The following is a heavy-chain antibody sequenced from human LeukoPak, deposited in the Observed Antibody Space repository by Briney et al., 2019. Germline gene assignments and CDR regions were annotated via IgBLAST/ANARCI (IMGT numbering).Heavy chain of an antibody. CDR1: GLTFGRHW. Sequence: GSLRLSCAASGLTFGRHWMSWVRQAPGKGLEWVANIKQDGSVKYYVDSVKGRFTISRDNAKNSLYLQMNSLRAEDTAVYYCASIEDYYDSSGLDAFDIWGQGTMVTASS. CDR2: IKQDGSVK. J-gene: IGHJ3*02. CDR3: ASIEDYYDSSGLDAFDI. V-gene: IGHV3-7*01. D-gene: IGHD3-22*01.